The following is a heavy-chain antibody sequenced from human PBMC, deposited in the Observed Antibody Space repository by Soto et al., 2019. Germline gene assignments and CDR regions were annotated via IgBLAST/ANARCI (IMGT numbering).Heavy chain of an antibody. D-gene: IGHD3-9*01. CDR2: IKSKTDGGTT. CDR1: GFPFKQGW. CDR3: TTDLTTYYDILTGLGRASDY. Sequence: GSLRLPCCASGFPFKQGWKNLVRQGPGKGLEWGGRIKSKTDGGTTDYAAPVKGRFTISRDDSKNTLYLQMNSLKTEDTAVYYCTTDLTTYYDILTGLGRASDYWGQGTLVTVSS. V-gene: IGHV3-15*07. J-gene: IGHJ4*02.